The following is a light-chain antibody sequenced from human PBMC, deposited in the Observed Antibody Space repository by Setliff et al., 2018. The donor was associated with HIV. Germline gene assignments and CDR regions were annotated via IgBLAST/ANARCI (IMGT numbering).Light chain of an antibody. CDR2: EVS. J-gene: IGLJ1*01. Sequence: QSALTQPASVSGSPGQSITISCTGTSSDIGTYNLVSWYQQYPGKAPKVMIYEVSKRPSGVSNRFSGSKPGNTASLTISGLQAEDEADYYCCSYSGRTSFVFGTGTKVTVL. V-gene: IGLV2-23*02. CDR3: CSYSGRTSFV. CDR1: SSDIGTYNL.